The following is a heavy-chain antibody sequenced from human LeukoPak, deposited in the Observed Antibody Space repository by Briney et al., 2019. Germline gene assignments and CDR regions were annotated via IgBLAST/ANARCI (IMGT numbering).Heavy chain of an antibody. CDR2: ISYDGSNK. Sequence: GRSLRLSCAASGFTFSSYAMHWVRQAPGKGLEWVAVISYDGSNKYYADSVKGRFTISRDNSKNTLYLQMNSLRAEDTAVYYCAKVPSRSSSWYGVFDYWGQGTLVTVSS. J-gene: IGHJ4*02. V-gene: IGHV3-30-3*01. CDR3: AKVPSRSSSWYGVFDY. CDR1: GFTFSSYA. D-gene: IGHD6-13*01.